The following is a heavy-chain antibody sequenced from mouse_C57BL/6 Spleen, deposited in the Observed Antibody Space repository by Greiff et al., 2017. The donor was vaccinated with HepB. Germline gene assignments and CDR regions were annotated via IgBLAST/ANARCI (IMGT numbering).Heavy chain of an antibody. D-gene: IGHD1-1*01. CDR1: GYTFTSYW. V-gene: IGHV1-69*01. J-gene: IGHJ2*01. CDR3: ASTTVVEGGY. CDR2: IDPSDSYT. Sequence: QVQLKQPGAELVMPGASVKLSCKASGYTFTSYWMHWVKQRPGQGLEWIGEIDPSDSYTNYNQKFKGKSTLTVDKSSSTAYMELSSLTSEDSAVYYCASTTVVEGGYWGQGTTLTVSS.